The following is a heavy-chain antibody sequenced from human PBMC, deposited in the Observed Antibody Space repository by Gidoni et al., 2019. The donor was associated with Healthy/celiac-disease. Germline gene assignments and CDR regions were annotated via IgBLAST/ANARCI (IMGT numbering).Heavy chain of an antibody. CDR1: GFTFSSYG. V-gene: IGHV3-30*18. CDR3: AKDKGSGWYGGAFDY. CDR2: ISYDGSNK. D-gene: IGHD6-19*01. Sequence: QVQLVESGGGVVQPGRALRLPCAASGFTFSSYGMHWVRQAPGKGLEWVAVISYDGSNKYYADSVKGRFTISRDNSKNTLYLQMNSLRAEDTAVYYCAKDKGSGWYGGAFDYWGQGTLVTVSS. J-gene: IGHJ4*02.